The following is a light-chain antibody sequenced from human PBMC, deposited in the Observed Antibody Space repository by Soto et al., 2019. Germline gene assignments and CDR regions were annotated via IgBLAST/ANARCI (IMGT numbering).Light chain of an antibody. Sequence: EIGLTQSQGALSLSPGERASLSCRASQSVSSNYLAWYQQKPGQAPRLLIYGASTRATGIPARFSGSGSGTEFTLTISSLQSEDFAVYYCQQYNNWPRTFGQGTKVDI. J-gene: IGKJ1*01. V-gene: IGKV3-15*01. CDR3: QQYNNWPRT. CDR1: QSVSSN. CDR2: GAS.